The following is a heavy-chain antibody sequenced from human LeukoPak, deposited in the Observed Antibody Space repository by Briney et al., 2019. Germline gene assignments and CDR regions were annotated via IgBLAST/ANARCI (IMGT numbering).Heavy chain of an antibody. CDR1: GFTFSSYA. CDR2: ISGSGGST. J-gene: IGHJ5*02. D-gene: IGHD2-2*01. CDR3: AKDVVVVPAARYNWFDP. V-gene: IGHV3-23*01. Sequence: AGGSLRLSCAASGFTFSSYAMSWVRQAPGKGLEWVSAISGSGGSTYYADSVKGRFTISRDNSKNTLYLQMNCLRAEDTAVYYCAKDVVVVPAARYNWFDPWGQGTLVTVSS.